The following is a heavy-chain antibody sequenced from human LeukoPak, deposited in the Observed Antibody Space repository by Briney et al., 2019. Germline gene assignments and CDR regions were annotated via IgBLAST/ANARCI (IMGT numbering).Heavy chain of an antibody. CDR2: ISTSTTI. Sequence: GGSLRLSCAASAFTFSSYTMNWVRQAPVKGLEWVSYISTSTTIYYTDSVKGRFTISRDNAKSSLYLQMNSLRDEDTAVYYCARGYSYGPVYYFDYWGQGTLVTVSS. D-gene: IGHD5-18*01. CDR3: ARGYSYGPVYYFDY. V-gene: IGHV3-48*02. J-gene: IGHJ4*02. CDR1: AFTFSSYT.